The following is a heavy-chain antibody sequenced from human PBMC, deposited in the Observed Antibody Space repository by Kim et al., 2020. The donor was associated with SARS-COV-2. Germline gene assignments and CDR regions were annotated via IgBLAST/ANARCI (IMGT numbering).Heavy chain of an antibody. CDR3: ARDGIAAAGPLY. J-gene: IGHJ4*02. D-gene: IGHD6-13*01. Sequence: YYADAVEGLFTISRDNSKNTRYLQMNSLRAEDTSVYYWARDGIAAAGPLYWGQGTLVTVSS. V-gene: IGHV3-30*01.